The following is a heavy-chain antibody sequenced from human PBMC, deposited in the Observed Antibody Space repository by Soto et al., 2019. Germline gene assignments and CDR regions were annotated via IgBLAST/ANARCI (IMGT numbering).Heavy chain of an antibody. CDR2: MNPNSGNT. J-gene: IGHJ6*03. D-gene: IGHD3-3*01. Sequence: ASVKVSCKASGYPFTSYDINWVRQATGQGREGMGWMNPNSGNTGYAQKFQGRVTMTRNTSISTAYMELSSLRSEDTAVYYCARGVYYDFWSGYYYPYYYYMDVWGKGTTVTVSS. V-gene: IGHV1-8*01. CDR3: ARGVYYDFWSGYYYPYYYYMDV. CDR1: GYPFTSYD.